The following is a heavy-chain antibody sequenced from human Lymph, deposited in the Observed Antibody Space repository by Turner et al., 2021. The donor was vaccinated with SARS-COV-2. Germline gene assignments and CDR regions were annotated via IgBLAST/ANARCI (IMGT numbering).Heavy chain of an antibody. J-gene: IGHJ5*02. CDR1: GYTFTRYD. CDR3: ARAAQLTVWFDP. D-gene: IGHD3-9*01. V-gene: IGHV1-8*01. CDR2: MNPNSGNT. Sequence: VQLVQSGAEVKKPGASVKVSCKASGYTFTRYDINWVPQATGQGLEWMGWMNPNSGNTGDAQKFQGIVTMTRNTTISTDYMELSSLRAEDTAVYYCARAAQLTVWFDPWGQGTLVTVSS.